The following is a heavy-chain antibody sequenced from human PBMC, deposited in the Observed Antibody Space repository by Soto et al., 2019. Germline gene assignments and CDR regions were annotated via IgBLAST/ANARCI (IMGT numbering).Heavy chain of an antibody. CDR2: MYHSGNT. V-gene: IGHV4-38-2*01. CDR3: AGNYGDSTTYFDY. Sequence: SETLSLTCAVSGYSVSSGYYWGWIRQPPGKGLEWIGSMYHSGNTFYNPSLKSRITISVDTSKNHFSLKLSSVTAADTAVYYCAGNYGDSTTYFDYWGQGTMFTVSS. CDR1: GYSVSSGYY. D-gene: IGHD4-17*01. J-gene: IGHJ4*02.